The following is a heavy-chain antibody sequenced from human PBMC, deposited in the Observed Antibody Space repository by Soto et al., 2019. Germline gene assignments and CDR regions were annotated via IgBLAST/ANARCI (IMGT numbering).Heavy chain of an antibody. D-gene: IGHD3-3*01. J-gene: IGHJ5*02. CDR3: ARGGSGYDNWFDP. Sequence: TSETPSLTCAVSGGSISSGGYSWSWIRQPPGKGLEWIGYIYHSGSTYYNPSLKSRVTISVDRSKNQFSLKLSSVTAADTAVYYCARGGSGYDNWFDPWGQGTLVTVSS. CDR2: IYHSGST. CDR1: GGSISSGGYS. V-gene: IGHV4-30-2*01.